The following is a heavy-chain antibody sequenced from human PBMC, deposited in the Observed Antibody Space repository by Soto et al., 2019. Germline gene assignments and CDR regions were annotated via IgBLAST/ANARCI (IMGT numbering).Heavy chain of an antibody. Sequence: QVQLVQSGAEVKKPGSSVKVSCKASGGTFSSYAISWVRQAPGQGLEWMGGIIPIFGTANYAQKFQGRVTITADESTSTAYMELSGLRSEDTAVYYCARDGEVGAAGTGNWFDPWGQGTLVTVSS. V-gene: IGHV1-69*01. J-gene: IGHJ5*02. CDR3: ARDGEVGAAGTGNWFDP. D-gene: IGHD6-13*01. CDR2: IIPIFGTA. CDR1: GGTFSSYA.